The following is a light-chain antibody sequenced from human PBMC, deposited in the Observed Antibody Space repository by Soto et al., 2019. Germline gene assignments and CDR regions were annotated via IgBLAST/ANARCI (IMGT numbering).Light chain of an antibody. CDR1: SGHSSYA. CDR2: LNSDGSH. V-gene: IGLV4-69*01. CDR3: QTWGTGIHVV. J-gene: IGLJ2*01. Sequence: QLVLTQSPSASASLGASVKLTCTLSSGHSSYAIAWHQQQPEKSPRYLMKLNSDGSHSKGDGIPDRFSGSSSGAERYLTISSLQSEDEDDYYCQTWGTGIHVVFGGGTKLTVL.